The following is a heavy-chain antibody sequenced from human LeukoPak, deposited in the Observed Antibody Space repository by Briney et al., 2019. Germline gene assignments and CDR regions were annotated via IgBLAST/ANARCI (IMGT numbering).Heavy chain of an antibody. CDR3: ARDYDIVVVPAAPTGPFFY. D-gene: IGHD2-2*01. V-gene: IGHV4-39*07. CDR2: IYYSGST. CDR1: GGSISSSSYY. J-gene: IGHJ4*02. Sequence: SETLSLTCTVSGGSISSSSYYWGWIRQPPGKGLEWIGSIYYSGSTYYNPSLKSRVTISVDTSKNQFSLKLSSVTAADTAVYYCARDYDIVVVPAAPTGPFFYWDQGTLVTVSS.